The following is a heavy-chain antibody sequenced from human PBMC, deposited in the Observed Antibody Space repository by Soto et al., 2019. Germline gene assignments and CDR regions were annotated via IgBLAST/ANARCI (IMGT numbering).Heavy chain of an antibody. D-gene: IGHD3-16*02. Sequence: SVKASCKAPGGTFSSNAMCWVQQAPGQGLEWMGGIIPIFGTANYAQKFQGRVTITADESTSTAYMELSSLRSEDTAVYYCARGLLRLGELSFPPIDYWGQGTLVTVSS. J-gene: IGHJ4*02. V-gene: IGHV1-69*13. CDR2: IIPIFGTA. CDR1: GGTFSSNA. CDR3: ARGLLRLGELSFPPIDY.